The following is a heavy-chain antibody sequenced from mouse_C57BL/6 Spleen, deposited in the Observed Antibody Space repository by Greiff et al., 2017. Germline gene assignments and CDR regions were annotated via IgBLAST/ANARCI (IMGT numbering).Heavy chain of an antibody. Sequence: EVHLVESGGDLVKPGGSLKLSCAASGFTFSSYGMSWVRQTPDKRLEWVATISSGGSYTYYPDSVKGRFTISRDNAKNTLYLQMSSLKSEDTAMYYCASSYDGTFDYWGQGTTLTVSS. CDR1: GFTFSSYG. V-gene: IGHV5-6*01. CDR2: ISSGGSYT. CDR3: ASSYDGTFDY. J-gene: IGHJ2*01. D-gene: IGHD2-3*01.